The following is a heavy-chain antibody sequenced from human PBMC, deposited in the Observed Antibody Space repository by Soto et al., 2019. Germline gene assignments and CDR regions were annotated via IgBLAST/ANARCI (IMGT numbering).Heavy chain of an antibody. J-gene: IGHJ5*02. Sequence: SETLSLTCTVSGGSISSSSYYWGWIRQPPGKGLEWIGSIYYSGSTYYNPSLKSRVTISVDTSKNQFSLKLSSVTAADTAVYYCARHLTLDIVATISTWFDPWGQGTLVTVSS. CDR3: ARHLTLDIVATISTWFDP. CDR2: IYYSGST. D-gene: IGHD5-12*01. CDR1: GGSISSSSYY. V-gene: IGHV4-39*01.